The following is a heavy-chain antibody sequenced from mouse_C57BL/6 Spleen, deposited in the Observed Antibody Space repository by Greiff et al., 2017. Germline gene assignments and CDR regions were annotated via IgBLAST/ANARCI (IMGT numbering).Heavy chain of an antibody. V-gene: IGHV5-17*01. CDR3: ARWDYDSRYFDV. CDR2: ISSGSSTI. J-gene: IGHJ1*03. D-gene: IGHD1-1*01. Sequence: EVKLVESGGGLVKPGGSLKLSCAASGFTFSDYGMHWVRQAPEKGLEWVAYISSGSSTIYYADTVKGRFTISRDNAKNTLFLQMTSLMSEDTAMYYCARWDYDSRYFDVWGTGTTVTVSS. CDR1: GFTFSDYG.